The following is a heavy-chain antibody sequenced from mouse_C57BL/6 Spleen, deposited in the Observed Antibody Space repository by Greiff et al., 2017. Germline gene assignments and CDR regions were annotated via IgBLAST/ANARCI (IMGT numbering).Heavy chain of an antibody. CDR1: GYTFTDYN. CDR2: MNPNNGGT. V-gene: IGHV1-18*01. CDR3: ARSIHDYGSSDGYCDV. D-gene: IGHD1-1*01. Sequence: VQLQQSGPELVTPGASVKIPCKASGYTFTDYNMDWVKQSHGKSLEWIGDMNPNNGGTISNQKFKGKATLTVDKSSSTAYMELRSLQSEDTAVYYCARSIHDYGSSDGYCDVWGTGTTGTVSS. J-gene: IGHJ1*03.